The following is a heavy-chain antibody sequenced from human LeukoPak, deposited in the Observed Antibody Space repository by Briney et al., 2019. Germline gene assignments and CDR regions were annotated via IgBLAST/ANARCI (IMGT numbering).Heavy chain of an antibody. D-gene: IGHD3-10*01. CDR3: ARDTMVWGDITDYWYFDL. Sequence: LETLSLTCGVYRGSFSSYYWSWIRQPPGKGLEWTGEINYSGGTNYNPSLKSRVTISVDTSKNQFSLELSSVTAADTAVYYCARDTMVWGDITDYWYFDLCGRGTLVTVSS. CDR1: RGSFSSYY. J-gene: IGHJ2*01. CDR2: INYSGGT. V-gene: IGHV4-34*01.